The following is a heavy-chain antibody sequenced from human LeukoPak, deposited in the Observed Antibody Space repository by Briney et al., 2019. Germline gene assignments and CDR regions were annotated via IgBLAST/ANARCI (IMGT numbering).Heavy chain of an antibody. CDR3: AKGADYVWGSYGGSFDI. D-gene: IGHD3-16*01. CDR2: ISWNSGSI. V-gene: IGHV3-9*03. CDR1: GFTFDDYA. J-gene: IGHJ3*02. Sequence: GGSLRLSCAASGFTFDDYAMHWVRKAPGKGLEWVSGISWNSGSIGYADSVKGRFTISRDNAKNSLYLQMNSLRAEDMALYYCAKGADYVWGSYGGSFDIWGQGTMVTVSS.